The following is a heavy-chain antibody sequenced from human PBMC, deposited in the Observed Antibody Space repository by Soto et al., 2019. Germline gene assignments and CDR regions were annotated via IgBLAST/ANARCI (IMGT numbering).Heavy chain of an antibody. CDR2: IYHSGST. CDR1: GGSISNSNW. J-gene: IGHJ2*01. V-gene: IGHV4-4*02. CDR3: ASTRDYWYFDL. Sequence: QVQLQESGPGLVKPSGTLSLTCAVSGGSISNSNWWSWVRQPPGKGLEWIGEIYHSGSTNYNPPLKNRLTMSVNKSMNHFSLRVTSVTAADTAVYYCASTRDYWYFDLWGRGTLVTVSS. D-gene: IGHD2-2*01.